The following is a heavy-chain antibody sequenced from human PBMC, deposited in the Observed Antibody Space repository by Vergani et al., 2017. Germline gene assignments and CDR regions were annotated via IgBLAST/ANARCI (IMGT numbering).Heavy chain of an antibody. D-gene: IGHD3-9*01. CDR1: GFTFSSYS. CDR3: ARHYDILTGHFDY. Sequence: EVQLVESGGGLVKPGWSLRLSCAASGFTFSSYSMNWVRQAPGKGLEWVSSISSSSSYIYYADSVKGRFTISRDNAKNSLYLQMNSLRAEDTAVYYCARHYDILTGHFDYWGQGTLVTVSS. V-gene: IGHV3-21*01. CDR2: ISSSSSYI. J-gene: IGHJ4*02.